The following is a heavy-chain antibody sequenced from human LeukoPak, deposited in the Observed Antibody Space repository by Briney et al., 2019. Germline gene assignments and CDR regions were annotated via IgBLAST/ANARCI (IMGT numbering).Heavy chain of an antibody. V-gene: IGHV4-4*02. Sequence: PSETLSLTCAVSGGSISSSNWWSWVRQPPGKGLEWIGEIYHSGSTNYNPSLKSRVTISVDKSKNQFSLKLSSVTAADTAVYYCARDKVVPAAKHCYYYGMDVWGQGTTVTVSS. J-gene: IGHJ6*02. CDR2: IYHSGST. CDR1: GGSISSSNW. D-gene: IGHD2-2*01. CDR3: ARDKVVPAAKHCYYYGMDV.